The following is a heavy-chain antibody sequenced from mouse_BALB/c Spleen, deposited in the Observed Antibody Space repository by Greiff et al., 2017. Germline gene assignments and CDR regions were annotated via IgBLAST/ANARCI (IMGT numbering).Heavy chain of an antibody. V-gene: IGHV7-3*02. Sequence: EVMLVESGGGLVQPGGSLRLSCATSGFTFTDYYMSWVRQPPGKALEWLGFIRNKANGYTTEYSASVKGRFTISRDNSQSILYLQMNTLRAEDSATYYCARDSNYVSWNAMDYWGQGTSVTVSS. CDR1: GFTFTDYY. CDR2: IRNKANGYTT. J-gene: IGHJ4*01. CDR3: ARDSNYVSWNAMDY. D-gene: IGHD2-1*01.